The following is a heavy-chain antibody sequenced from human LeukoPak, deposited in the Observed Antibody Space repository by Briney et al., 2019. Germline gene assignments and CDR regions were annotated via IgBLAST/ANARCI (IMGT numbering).Heavy chain of an antibody. Sequence: GGSLRLSCAASGLTFSSYEMNWVRQAPGKGLEWVSYISSSGSTIYYADSVKGRFTISRDNAKNSLYLQMNSLRAEDTALYYCARYGDYNFGSYAFDIWGQGTMVTVSS. CDR3: ARYGDYNFGSYAFDI. CDR2: ISSSGSTI. CDR1: GLTFSSYE. D-gene: IGHD4-17*01. J-gene: IGHJ3*02. V-gene: IGHV3-48*03.